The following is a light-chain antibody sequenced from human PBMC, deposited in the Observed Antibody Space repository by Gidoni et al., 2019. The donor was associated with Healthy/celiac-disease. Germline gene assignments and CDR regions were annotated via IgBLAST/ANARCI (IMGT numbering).Light chain of an antibody. V-gene: IGKV1-39*01. CDR1: QSISSY. CDR3: QQRYSTPPLT. Sequence: DIQMTQSPSSLSASVGDRVTITCRASQSISSYLNWYQQKPGKAPKLLIYDASSLQSVVAARFSGSGSGTDFILTISSLQAEEFATYYCQQRYSTPPLTFGPGTKVDIK. J-gene: IGKJ3*01. CDR2: DAS.